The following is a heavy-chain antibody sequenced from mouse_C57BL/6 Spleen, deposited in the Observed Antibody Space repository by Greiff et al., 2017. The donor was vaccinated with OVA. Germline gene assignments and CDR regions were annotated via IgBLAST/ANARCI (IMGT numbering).Heavy chain of an antibody. J-gene: IGHJ2*01. CDR1: GFTFSDYG. CDR3: ARPIGDY. CDR2: ISSGSSTI. V-gene: IGHV5-17*01. Sequence: EVKLMESGGGLVKPGGSLKLSCAASGFTFSDYGMHWVRQAPEKGLEWVAYISSGSSTIYYAGTVKGRFTISRDNAKNTLFLQMTSLRSEDTAMYYCARPIGDYWGQGTTLTVSS.